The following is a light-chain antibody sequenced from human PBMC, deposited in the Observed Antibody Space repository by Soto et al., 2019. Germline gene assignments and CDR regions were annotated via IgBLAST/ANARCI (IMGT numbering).Light chain of an antibody. CDR3: QHRSTPFT. CDR2: DAS. CDR1: QSVSSY. Sequence: EIVLTQSPATLSLSQGERATLACSASQSVSSYLAWYQQKPVQAPMLLIYDASNRATGIPARFSGSGSGTDFTLTISSLAPEDFAVYYCQHRSTPFTFGHGTRLEIK. J-gene: IGKJ5*01. V-gene: IGKV3-11*01.